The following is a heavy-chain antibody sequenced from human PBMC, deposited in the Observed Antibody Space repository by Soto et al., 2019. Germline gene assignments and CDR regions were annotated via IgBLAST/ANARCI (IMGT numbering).Heavy chain of an antibody. V-gene: IGHV3-23*01. Sequence: PGGSLRLSSAASGFRFSSFALSWVRQAPGKGLQWVSAISGSGGDADYADSVKGRFTISRDNSKNTLFLQMNSLRAEDSAIYYCAGPGYSAQDYWGQGTLLTVSS. CDR1: GFRFSSFA. CDR3: AGPGYSAQDY. D-gene: IGHD5-18*01. J-gene: IGHJ4*02. CDR2: ISGSGGDA.